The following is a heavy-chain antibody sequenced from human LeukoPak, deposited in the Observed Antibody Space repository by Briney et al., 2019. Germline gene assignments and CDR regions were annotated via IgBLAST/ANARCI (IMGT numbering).Heavy chain of an antibody. J-gene: IGHJ5*02. V-gene: IGHV3-21*01. CDR1: GFTFSSYS. Sequence: PGGSLRPSCAASGFTFSSYSMNWVRQAPGKGLEWVSSISSSSSYIYYADSVKGRFTISRDNAKNSLYLQMNSLRAEDTAVYYCARDSSGINWFDPWGQGTLVTVSS. CDR3: ARDSSGINWFDP. CDR2: ISSSSSYI. D-gene: IGHD6-19*01.